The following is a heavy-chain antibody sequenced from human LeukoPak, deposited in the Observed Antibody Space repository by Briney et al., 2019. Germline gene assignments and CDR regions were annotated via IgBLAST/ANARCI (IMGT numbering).Heavy chain of an antibody. D-gene: IGHD3-9*01. J-gene: IGHJ4*02. CDR1: GASISNYY. Sequence: SETLSLTCTVSGASISNYYWSWIRQPAGKGLEWIGRISTSGSTNYNPSLKSRVTMSVDTSKNQFSLKLSSVTAADTAVYYCARHLKGSRYYDILTGYYIGPFDYWGQGTLVTVSS. V-gene: IGHV4-4*07. CDR2: ISTSGST. CDR3: ARHLKGSRYYDILTGYYIGPFDY.